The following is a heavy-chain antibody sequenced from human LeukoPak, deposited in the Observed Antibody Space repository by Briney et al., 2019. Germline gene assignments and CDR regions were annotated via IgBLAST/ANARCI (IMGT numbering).Heavy chain of an antibody. D-gene: IGHD4-17*01. Sequence: PVKPSCSPSQATFSSYAISWVRQAPGQGLEWRGGSIPIFGTANYAQKFQGRVTITADKSTSTAYMELSSVRSEDTAVYYCATPRDYGDYSSDYYYYMDVWGKGTTVTVSS. CDR2: SIPIFGTA. CDR3: ATPRDYGDYSSDYYYYMDV. CDR1: QATFSSYA. V-gene: IGHV1-69*06. J-gene: IGHJ6*03.